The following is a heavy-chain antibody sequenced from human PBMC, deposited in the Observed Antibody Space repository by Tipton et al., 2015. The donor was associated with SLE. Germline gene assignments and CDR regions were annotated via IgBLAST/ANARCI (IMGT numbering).Heavy chain of an antibody. Sequence: QVQLVQSGVEVKKPGASVKVSCKASGYTFVSYGINWVRQAPGQGLEWMGWISASNGNADYAQNLQDRVTMTTDTSTNTAYLELRSLRSDDTAVYYCARDSPFRGTWWYLDLWGRGTLVTVSS. CDR2: ISASNGNA. D-gene: IGHD1-26*01. V-gene: IGHV1-18*01. J-gene: IGHJ2*01. CDR1: GYTFVSYG. CDR3: ARDSPFRGTWWYLDL.